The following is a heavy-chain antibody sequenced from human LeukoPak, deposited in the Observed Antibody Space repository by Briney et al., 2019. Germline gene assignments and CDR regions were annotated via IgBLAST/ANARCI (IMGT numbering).Heavy chain of an antibody. CDR3: AKFSRQAFDI. J-gene: IGHJ3*02. CDR1: GFTFSSYD. Sequence: PGRSLRLSCAASGFTFSSYDMHWVRQAPGKGLEWVAVISYDGNNKYYVDSVKGRFTISRDNSKNTLYLQMNSLRAEDTAVYYCAKFSRQAFDIWGQGTMVTVSS. V-gene: IGHV3-30*18. CDR2: ISYDGNNK.